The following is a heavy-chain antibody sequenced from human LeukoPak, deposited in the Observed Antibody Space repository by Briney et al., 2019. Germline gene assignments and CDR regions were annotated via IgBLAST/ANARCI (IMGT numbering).Heavy chain of an antibody. Sequence: SQTLSLTCSVSGGSISSGSYYWSWLRQPAGKGLEWIGRIYTSGSTNYNPSLKSRVTISVNTSKNQFSLKLSSVTAADTAVYYCARSASLRRGYSYDTASFDSWGQGTLVTVSS. J-gene: IGHJ4*02. D-gene: IGHD5-18*01. CDR1: GGSISSGSYY. CDR3: ARSASLRRGYSYDTASFDS. V-gene: IGHV4-61*02. CDR2: IYTSGST.